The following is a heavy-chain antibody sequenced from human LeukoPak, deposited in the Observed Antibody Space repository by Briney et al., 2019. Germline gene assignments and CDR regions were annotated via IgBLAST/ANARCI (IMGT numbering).Heavy chain of an antibody. J-gene: IGHJ4*02. CDR2: IKQDGSEK. V-gene: IGHV3-7*01. Sequence: GGSLRLSCAASGFTFSSYWMSWVRQAPGKGLEWVANIKQDGSEKYYVDSVKGRFTITRDNAQNSLTLHMNTLRADDTAVYYCAKDGGTHFDHWGQGTLVTVSS. CDR3: AKDGGTHFDH. D-gene: IGHD1-26*01. CDR1: GFTFSSYW.